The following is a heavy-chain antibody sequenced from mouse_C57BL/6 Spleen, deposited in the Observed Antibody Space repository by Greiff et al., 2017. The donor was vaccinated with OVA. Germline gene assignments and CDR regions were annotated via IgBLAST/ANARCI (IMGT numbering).Heavy chain of an antibody. D-gene: IGHD2-4*01. Sequence: VQLQQSGPELVKPGASVKIPCKASGYTFTDYNMDWVKQSHGKSLEWIGDINPNNGGTIYNQKFKGKATLTVDKSSSTAYMELRSLTSEDTAVYYCARHDYDGFAYWGQGTLVTVSA. CDR2: INPNNGGT. V-gene: IGHV1-18*01. J-gene: IGHJ3*01. CDR1: GYTFTDYN. CDR3: ARHDYDGFAY.